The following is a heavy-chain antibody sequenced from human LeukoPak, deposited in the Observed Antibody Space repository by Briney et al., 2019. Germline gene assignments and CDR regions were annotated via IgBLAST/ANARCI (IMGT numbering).Heavy chain of an antibody. D-gene: IGHD3-10*01. CDR3: TRHNRYSGVFDY. J-gene: IGHJ4*02. CDR1: GFTFSGSA. Sequence: PGGSLRLSCAASGFTFSGSAMHWVRQASGKGLEWVGRIRSKANSYATAYAASVKDRFTISRDDSKNTAYLQMNSLKTEDTAVYYCTRHNRYSGVFDYWGQGTLVTVSS. CDR2: IRSKANSYAT. V-gene: IGHV3-73*01.